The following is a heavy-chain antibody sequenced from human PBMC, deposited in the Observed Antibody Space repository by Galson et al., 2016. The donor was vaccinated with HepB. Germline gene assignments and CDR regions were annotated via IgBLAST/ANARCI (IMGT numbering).Heavy chain of an antibody. CDR1: GYSFSSNW. D-gene: IGHD3-9*01. CDR2: IFPGDSDT. J-gene: IGHJ4*02. Sequence: QSGAEVKKPGESLKISCKGSGYSFSSNWIGGVRQMPGKGLEWMGLIFPGDSDTRYSPSFQGQVTISADKSNSTAYLEWSSLRASETAIYYCARLGLQYFDWPNGEWGQGTLVIVSS. CDR3: ARLGLQYFDWPNGE. V-gene: IGHV5-51*01.